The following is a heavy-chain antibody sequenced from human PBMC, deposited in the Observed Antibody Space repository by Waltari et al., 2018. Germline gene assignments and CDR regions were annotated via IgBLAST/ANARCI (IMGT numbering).Heavy chain of an antibody. V-gene: IGHV3-33*01. J-gene: IGHJ4*02. Sequence: QVQLVESGGGVVQPGRSLRLSCAASGFPFSSYGMHWVRQAPGKGLEWVAVIWYDGSNKYYADSVKGRFTISRDNSKNTLYLQMNSLRAEDTAVYYCARDGGWELPVGIDYWGQGTLVTVSS. CDR1: GFPFSSYG. CDR3: ARDGGWELPVGIDY. D-gene: IGHD1-26*01. CDR2: IWYDGSNK.